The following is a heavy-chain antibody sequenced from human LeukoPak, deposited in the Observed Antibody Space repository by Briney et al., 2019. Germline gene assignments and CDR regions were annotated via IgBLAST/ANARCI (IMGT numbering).Heavy chain of an antibody. CDR1: GGTFSSYA. CDR2: IIPIFGTA. CDR3: ARDFGSGWTEDAFDI. D-gene: IGHD6-19*01. Sequence: EASVKVSCKASGGTFSSYAISWLRQAPGQGLKWMGRIIPIFGTANYAQKFQGRVTITTDESTSTAYMELSSLRSEDTAVYYCARDFGSGWTEDAFDIWGQGTMVTVSS. J-gene: IGHJ3*02. V-gene: IGHV1-69*05.